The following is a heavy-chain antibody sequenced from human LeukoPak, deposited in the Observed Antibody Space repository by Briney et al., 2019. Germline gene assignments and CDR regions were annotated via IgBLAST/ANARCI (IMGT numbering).Heavy chain of an antibody. D-gene: IGHD3-3*01. CDR1: GFTFGDYY. CDR3: ARCEWHYYHYYMDV. J-gene: IGHJ6*03. V-gene: IGHV3-11*04. CDR2: ISSSDSPI. Sequence: GGSLRLSCAASGFTFGDYYMSWIRQAPGKGLEWVSYISSSDSPIYYADSVKGRFTISRDNAKNSLFLQMNSLGAEDTAVYYCARCEWHYYHYYMDVWGKGTTVTVSS.